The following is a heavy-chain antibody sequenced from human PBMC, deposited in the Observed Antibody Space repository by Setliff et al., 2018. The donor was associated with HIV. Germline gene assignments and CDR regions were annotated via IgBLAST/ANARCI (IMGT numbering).Heavy chain of an antibody. CDR2: IYSDDYT. V-gene: IGHV3-66*01. Sequence: GGSLRLSCAASGFNVNNKYMSWVRQAPGKGLEWVSIIYSDDYTKYADSLKGRFTISRDTSKNTLYLQMHSLRAEDTAVYYCARDYLYYNLYNGSPVYGMDVWGQGTTVTVSS. CDR1: GFNVNNKY. J-gene: IGHJ6*02. D-gene: IGHD3-3*01. CDR3: ARDYLYYNLYNGSPVYGMDV.